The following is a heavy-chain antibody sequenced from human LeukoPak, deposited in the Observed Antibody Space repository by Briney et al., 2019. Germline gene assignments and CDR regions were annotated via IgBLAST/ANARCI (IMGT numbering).Heavy chain of an antibody. CDR3: ATDHFGYAARPPTH. V-gene: IGHV4-59*01. Sequence: PSETLSLTCTVSGGSISSYYWSWIRQPPGKGLEWIGYIYYSGSTNYNPSLKSRVTISVDTSKNQFSLKLSSVTAADTAVYYCATDHFGYAARPPTHWGQGTLVTVSS. J-gene: IGHJ4*02. CDR2: IYYSGST. D-gene: IGHD6-6*01. CDR1: GGSISSYY.